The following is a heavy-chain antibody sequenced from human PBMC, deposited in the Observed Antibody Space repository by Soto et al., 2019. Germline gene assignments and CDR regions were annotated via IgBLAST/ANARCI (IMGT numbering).Heavy chain of an antibody. J-gene: IGHJ3*02. Sequence: QVQLQQWGAGLLKPSETLSLTCAVYGGFVSSGSYYWSWIRQPPGKGLEWIGEMSHSGGTNFNPSLKSRVTISVDTSKNQFSLKMASVPAADTALYYCARVERGTATTVVDAFESWGPGTMVTVSS. CDR2: MSHSGGT. D-gene: IGHD1-1*01. CDR3: ARVERGTATTVVDAFES. CDR1: GGFVSSGSYY. V-gene: IGHV4-34*01.